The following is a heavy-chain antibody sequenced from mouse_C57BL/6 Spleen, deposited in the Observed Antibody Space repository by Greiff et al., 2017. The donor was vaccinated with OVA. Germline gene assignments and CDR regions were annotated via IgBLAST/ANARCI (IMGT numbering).Heavy chain of an antibody. D-gene: IGHD1-1*01. CDR3: ARSLYYGSSYGYFDV. CDR2: ISDGGSYT. CDR1: GFTFSSYA. Sequence: EVKVEESGGGLVKPGGSLKLSCAASGFTFSSYAMSWVRQTPEKRLEWVATISDGGSYTYYPDNVKGRFTISRDNAKNNLYLQMSHLKSEDTAMYYCARSLYYGSSYGYFDVWGTGTTVTVSS. V-gene: IGHV5-4*03. J-gene: IGHJ1*03.